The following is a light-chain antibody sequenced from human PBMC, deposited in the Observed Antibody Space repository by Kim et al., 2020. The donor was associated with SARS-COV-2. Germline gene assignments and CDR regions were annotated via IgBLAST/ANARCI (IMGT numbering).Light chain of an antibody. CDR2: QDS. V-gene: IGLV3-1*01. J-gene: IGLJ1*01. CDR1: KLGDKY. CDR3: QAWDSSTLYV. Sequence: VAPGQTASITCSGDKLGDKYACWYQQKPGQSPVLVIYQDSKRPSGIPERFSGSNSGNTATLTISGTQAMDEADYYCQAWDSSTLYVFGTGTKVTVL.